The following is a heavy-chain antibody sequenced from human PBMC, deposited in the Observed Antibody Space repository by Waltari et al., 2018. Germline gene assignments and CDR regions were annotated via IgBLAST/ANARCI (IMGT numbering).Heavy chain of an antibody. J-gene: IGHJ4*02. D-gene: IGHD6-19*01. CDR3: ARGPSVGSSGWYYFDY. CDR1: GGSFSGYY. Sequence: QVQLQQWGAGLLKPSETLSLTCAVYGGSFSGYYWSWIRKHPGKGLEWIGEINHSGSTNYNPSLKSRVTISGDTSKNQFSLKLSSVTAADTAVYYCARGPSVGSSGWYYFDYWGQGTLVTVSS. CDR2: INHSGST. V-gene: IGHV4-34*01.